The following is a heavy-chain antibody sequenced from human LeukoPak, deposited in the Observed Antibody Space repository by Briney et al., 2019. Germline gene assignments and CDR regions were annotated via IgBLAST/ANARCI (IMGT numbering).Heavy chain of an antibody. J-gene: IGHJ4*02. V-gene: IGHV3-23*01. D-gene: IGHD3-3*02. CDR3: AKAFIFGPRSPIDY. Sequence: GGSLRLSCAASGFTFSSYAMSWVRQAAGKGLEWVSAISDTGANTYYADSVKGRFTISRDNSKNTPYLQMNSLRAEDTAVYYCAKAFIFGPRSPIDYWGQGTLVTVSS. CDR2: ISDTGANT. CDR1: GFTFSSYA.